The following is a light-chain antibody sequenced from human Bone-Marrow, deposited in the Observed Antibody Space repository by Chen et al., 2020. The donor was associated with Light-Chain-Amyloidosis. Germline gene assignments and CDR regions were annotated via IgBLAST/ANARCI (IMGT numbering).Light chain of an antibody. CDR1: SSDVGGDNH. Sequence: QSALTQPASVSGSPGQSITISCTGTSSDVGGDNHVSWYQQHPDKAPKLMIYEVTNRPSWVPGRFSGSRSDNTACLTISGLQSEDEADYVCSSYSITNTRVFGSGTRVTVL. CDR3: SSYSITNTRV. J-gene: IGLJ1*01. V-gene: IGLV2-14*01. CDR2: EVT.